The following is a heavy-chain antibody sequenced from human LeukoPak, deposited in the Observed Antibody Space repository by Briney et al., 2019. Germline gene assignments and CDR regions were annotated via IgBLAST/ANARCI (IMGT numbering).Heavy chain of an antibody. CDR3: ARGGHSGYEGLKDY. Sequence: GGSLRLSCAASGFTFSSYAMTWVRQAPGKGLEWVSSIKITGDSTYYADSVKGRFTISRDNSKNLLLLQMNSLSAEDTAVYYCARGGHSGYEGLKDYWGQGTLVTVSS. CDR1: GFTFSSYA. D-gene: IGHD5-12*01. CDR2: IKITGDST. J-gene: IGHJ4*02. V-gene: IGHV3-23*01.